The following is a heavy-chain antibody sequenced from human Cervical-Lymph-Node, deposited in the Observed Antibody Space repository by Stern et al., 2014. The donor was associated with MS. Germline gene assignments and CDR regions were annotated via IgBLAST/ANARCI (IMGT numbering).Heavy chain of an antibody. CDR3: ARDRLDGDYVYYYGLDV. D-gene: IGHD4-17*01. CDR2: ISYDGSNK. CDR1: GFTFSRYA. Sequence: VQLVESGGGVVRPGRSLRLSCATSGFTFSRYAVLWVRQAPGKGLEWVAAISYDGSNKFYGDSVKGRFTISIDNSKNTLFLQMNNLRPEDSGVYHCARDRLDGDYVYYYGLDVWGQGTTVTVSS. V-gene: IGHV3-30*04. J-gene: IGHJ6*02.